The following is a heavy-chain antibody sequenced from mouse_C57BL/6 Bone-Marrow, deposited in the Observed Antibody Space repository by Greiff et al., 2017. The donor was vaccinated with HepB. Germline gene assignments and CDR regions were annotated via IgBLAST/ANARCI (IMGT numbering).Heavy chain of an antibody. D-gene: IGHD1-1*01. CDR2: IDPSDSYT. Sequence: VQLQQSGAELVKPGASVKLSCKASGYTFTSYWMQWVKQRPGQGLEWIGEIDPSDSYTNYNQKFKGKATLTVDTSSSTAYMQLSSLTSEDSAVYYCARFWVYYYGSSYFDYWGQGTTLTVSS. CDR1: GYTFTSYW. CDR3: ARFWVYYYGSSYFDY. V-gene: IGHV1-50*01. J-gene: IGHJ2*01.